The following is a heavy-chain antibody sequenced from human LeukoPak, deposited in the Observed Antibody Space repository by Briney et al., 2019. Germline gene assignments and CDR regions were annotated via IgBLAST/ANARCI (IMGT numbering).Heavy chain of an antibody. D-gene: IGHD2-2*01. CDR1: GYTFTSYG. V-gene: IGHV1-18*04. Sequence: ASVKVSCKASGYTFTSYGISWVRQAPGQGLEWMGWISAYNGNTNYAQKLQGRVTMTTDTSTSTAYMELRSLRSDDTAVYYCARDRIVEPAALKSGYYYGMDVWGKGTTVTVSS. CDR2: ISAYNGNT. J-gene: IGHJ6*04. CDR3: ARDRIVEPAALKSGYYYGMDV.